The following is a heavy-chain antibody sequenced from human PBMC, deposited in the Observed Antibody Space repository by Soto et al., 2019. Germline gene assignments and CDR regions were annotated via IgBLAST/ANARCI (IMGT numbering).Heavy chain of an antibody. CDR2: ISYDGSNK. J-gene: IGHJ4*02. CDR3: AREARSAFGVVIMAFDY. CDR1: GFTFSSYA. V-gene: IGHV3-30-3*01. Sequence: GGFLRLSCAASGFTFSSYAMHWVRQAPGKGLEWVAVISYDGSNKYYADSVKGRFTISRDNSKTTLYLQMNSLRAEDTAVYYCAREARSAFGVVIMAFDYWGQGTLVTVSS. D-gene: IGHD3-3*01.